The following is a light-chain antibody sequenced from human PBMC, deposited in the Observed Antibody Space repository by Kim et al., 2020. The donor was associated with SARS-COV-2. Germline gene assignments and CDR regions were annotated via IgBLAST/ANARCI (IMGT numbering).Light chain of an antibody. CDR3: TSYTTTSAWV. CDR2: GVN. CDR1: SSDIGGFNS. J-gene: IGLJ3*02. Sequence: GQSITITCTRTSSDIGGFNSGSWYQQHPGKAPRLMIYGVNKRPSGISNRFSGSKSGNTASLTISGLQTEDEADYYCTSYTTTSAWVFGGGTQVTVL. V-gene: IGLV2-14*03.